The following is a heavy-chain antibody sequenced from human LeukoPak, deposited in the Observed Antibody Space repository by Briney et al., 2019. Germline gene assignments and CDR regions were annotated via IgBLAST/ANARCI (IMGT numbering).Heavy chain of an antibody. Sequence: SETLSLTCTVSGGSISSSSHYWGWIRQPPGKGLEWIGSIYYSGSTYYNPSLKSRVTISVDTSKNQFSLKLSSVTAADTAVYYCARAPYYYDSSGYHPYYFDYWGQGTLVTVSS. CDR2: IYYSGST. CDR1: GGSISSSSHY. D-gene: IGHD3-22*01. V-gene: IGHV4-39*07. J-gene: IGHJ4*02. CDR3: ARAPYYYDSSGYHPYYFDY.